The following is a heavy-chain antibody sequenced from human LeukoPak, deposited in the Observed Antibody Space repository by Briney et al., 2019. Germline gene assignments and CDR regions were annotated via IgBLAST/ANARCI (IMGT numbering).Heavy chain of an antibody. Sequence: GGSLRLSCAASGFTFSSHAMSWGRQAAGKGLEWVSTISDSGVSTYYADSVKGRFTISRDNSKNTLYMQMNSLRAGDTAVYYCAKDLSSSGFRIDYWGQGTLVTVSS. V-gene: IGHV3-23*01. CDR2: ISDSGVST. J-gene: IGHJ4*02. D-gene: IGHD6-19*01. CDR3: AKDLSSSGFRIDY. CDR1: GFTFSSHA.